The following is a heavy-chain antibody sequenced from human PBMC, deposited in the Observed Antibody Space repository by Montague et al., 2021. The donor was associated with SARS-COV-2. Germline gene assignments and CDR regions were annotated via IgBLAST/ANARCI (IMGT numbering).Heavy chain of an antibody. CDR3: ARDLGGIDV. CDR1: RGSVKSYY. CDR2: INHSGTT. D-gene: IGHD3-10*01. V-gene: IGHV4-34*01. J-gene: IGHJ6*02. Sequence: SETLSLTCAVYRGSVKSYYWTWIRQAPGKGLAWIGEINHSGTTNYNPSLKSRVTMSIDASKRQFSLRLNSVSAADTAVYFCARDLGGIDVWGQGTTVIVSS.